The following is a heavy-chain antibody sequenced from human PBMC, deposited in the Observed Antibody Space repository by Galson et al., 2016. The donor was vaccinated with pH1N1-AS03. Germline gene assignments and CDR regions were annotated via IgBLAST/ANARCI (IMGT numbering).Heavy chain of an antibody. J-gene: IGHJ4*02. Sequence: SLRLSCAASGFTINKYGMHWVRQAPGKGLKWVAIIWNDGGTTHYADSVKGRFTISRDNSKNTLYLQINSLRAEDTAVYYCVRDDDSSGYYPDSWGRGTLVTVSS. CDR3: VRDDDSSGYYPDS. D-gene: IGHD3-22*01. CDR1: GFTINKYG. CDR2: IWNDGGTT. V-gene: IGHV3-33*01.